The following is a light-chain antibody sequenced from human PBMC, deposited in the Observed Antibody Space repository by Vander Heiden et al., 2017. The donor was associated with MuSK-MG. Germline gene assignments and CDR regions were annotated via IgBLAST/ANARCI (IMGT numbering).Light chain of an antibody. Sequence: SYVLPQPPSVSVAPGQTARITCGGNNVARMSVHWYQQNPGQAPVLVVYDDTDRPSGIPERFSGSKSGNTATLTISSVETGDEADFYCQVWNGDGDQLVFGGGTKLTVL. CDR2: DDT. CDR1: NVARMS. CDR3: QVWNGDGDQLV. V-gene: IGLV3-21*02. J-gene: IGLJ2*01.